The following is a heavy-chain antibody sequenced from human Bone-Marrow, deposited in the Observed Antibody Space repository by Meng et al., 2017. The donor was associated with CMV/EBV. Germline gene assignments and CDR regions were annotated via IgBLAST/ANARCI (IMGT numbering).Heavy chain of an antibody. CDR1: GYTFTGYY. CDR3: ATAPRVEWLGGFDY. D-gene: IGHD3-3*01. V-gene: IGHV1-2*02. CDR2: INPNSGGT. Sequence: ASVKVSCKASGYTFTGYYMHWVRQAPGQGLEWMGWINPNSGGTNYAQKFQGRVTMTEDTSTDTAYMELSSLRSEDTAVYYCATAPRVEWLGGFDYWGQGTLVTGSS. J-gene: IGHJ4*02.